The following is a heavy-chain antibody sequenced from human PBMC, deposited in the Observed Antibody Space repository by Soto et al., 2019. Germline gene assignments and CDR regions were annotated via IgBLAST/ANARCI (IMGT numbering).Heavy chain of an antibody. V-gene: IGHV4-39*01. J-gene: IGHJ6*03. Sequence: SETLSLSCTVSGGSVSICSYYWGWIRQPPGKGLEWIGSIYYSGNTYYNPSLKSRVTISVDTSKNQFSLKLSSVTAADTAVYYCARHVGGYYYYMDVWGKGTTVTVSS. CDR1: GGSVSICSYY. CDR3: ARHVGGYYYYMDV. CDR2: IYYSGNT. D-gene: IGHD2-15*01.